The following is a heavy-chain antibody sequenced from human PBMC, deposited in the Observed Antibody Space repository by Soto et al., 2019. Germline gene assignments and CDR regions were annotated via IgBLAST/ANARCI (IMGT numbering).Heavy chain of an antibody. V-gene: IGHV4-34*01. D-gene: IGHD6-13*01. J-gene: IGHJ6*03. Sequence: SETLSLTCAVYGGSFSGYYWSWIRQPPGKGLEWIGEINHSGSTNYNPSLKSRVTISVDTSKNQFSLKLSSVTAADTAVYYCARVAGIAAAGISHYYYYMDVWGKGTTVTVSS. CDR3: ARVAGIAAAGISHYYYYMDV. CDR2: INHSGST. CDR1: GGSFSGYY.